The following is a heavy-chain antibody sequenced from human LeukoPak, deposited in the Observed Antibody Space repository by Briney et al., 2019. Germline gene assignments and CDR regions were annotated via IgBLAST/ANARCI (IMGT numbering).Heavy chain of an antibody. Sequence: GGSLRLCCAASVFTFSSYAMSWVRQAPGKGLEWVSAISGSGGSTYYADSVKGRFTISRDNSKNTLYLQMNSLTAEDTAVYYCAKGPYGDYPDYFDYWGQGTLLTVSS. CDR2: ISGSGGST. J-gene: IGHJ4*02. V-gene: IGHV3-23*01. CDR3: AKGPYGDYPDYFDY. D-gene: IGHD4-17*01. CDR1: VFTFSSYA.